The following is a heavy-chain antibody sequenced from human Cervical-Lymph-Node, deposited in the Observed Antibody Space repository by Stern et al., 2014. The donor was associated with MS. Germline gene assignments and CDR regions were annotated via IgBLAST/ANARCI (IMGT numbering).Heavy chain of an antibody. J-gene: IGHJ1*01. CDR1: GFTFDDYA. CDR2: ISWNSGSI. Sequence: EVQLVESGGGLVQPGRSLRLSWAASGFTFDDYAMHWVLQAPGKGLEWVSGISWNSGSIGYADSVKGRFTISRDNAKNSLYLQMNSLRAEDTALYYCAKDGGSYSAFQNWGQGTLVTVSS. D-gene: IGHD1-26*01. CDR3: AKDGGSYSAFQN. V-gene: IGHV3-9*01.